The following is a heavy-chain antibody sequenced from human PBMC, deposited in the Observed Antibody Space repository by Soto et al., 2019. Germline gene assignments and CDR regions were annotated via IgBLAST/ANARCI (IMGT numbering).Heavy chain of an antibody. J-gene: IGHJ6*02. Sequence: QIQLVQSGGEVKKPGASVKVSSKASGYTLTTYDLSWVRQAPGQGLEWMGWISAYNGNTNYAQNLQGRVTMTTDTSTSTAYMELRSLRSDDTAVYYCARVIGYYYHMDVWGQGTTVTVSS. CDR2: ISAYNGNT. CDR3: ARVIGYYYHMDV. D-gene: IGHD3-22*01. CDR1: GYTLTTYD. V-gene: IGHV1-18*01.